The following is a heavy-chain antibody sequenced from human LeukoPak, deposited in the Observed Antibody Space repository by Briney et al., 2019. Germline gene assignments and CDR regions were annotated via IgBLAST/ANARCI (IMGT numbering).Heavy chain of an antibody. CDR1: GFTFSSYW. J-gene: IGHJ4*02. V-gene: IGHV3-7*01. CDR2: IKQDGSEK. Sequence: PGGSLRLSCAASGFTFSSYWMSWVRQAPGKVLEWVANIKQDGSEKYYVDSVKGRFTISRDNAKNSLYLQMNSLRAEDTAVYYCARPGGGSGRYGLFDYWGQGTLVTVSS. CDR3: ARPGGGSGRYGLFDY. D-gene: IGHD6-19*01.